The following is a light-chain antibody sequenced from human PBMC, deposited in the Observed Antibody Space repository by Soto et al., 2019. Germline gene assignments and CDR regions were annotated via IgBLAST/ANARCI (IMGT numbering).Light chain of an antibody. CDR1: QSISSY. Sequence: DIQMTQSPSSLSASVGDRVTIARRASQSISSYLNWYQQKPGKAPKLLIYAASSLQSGVPSRSSGSGSGTDFTLTISSLQPEDFATYYCQQSYSTPGTFGQGTRLEIK. CDR2: AAS. CDR3: QQSYSTPGT. J-gene: IGKJ5*01. V-gene: IGKV1-39*01.